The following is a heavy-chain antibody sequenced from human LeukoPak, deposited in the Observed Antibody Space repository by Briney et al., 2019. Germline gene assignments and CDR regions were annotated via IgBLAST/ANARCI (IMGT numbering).Heavy chain of an antibody. CDR1: GGSFSGYY. CDR3: ARGLDNKKPIVVVPAAIVRRKCVGFDP. V-gene: IGHV4-34*01. CDR2: INHSGST. J-gene: IGHJ5*02. Sequence: SETLSLTCAAYGGSFSGYYWSWIRQPPGKGLEWIGEINHSGSTNYNPSLKSRVTISVDTSKNQFSLKLSSVTAADTAVYYCARGLDNKKPIVVVPAAIVRRKCVGFDPWGQGTLVTVSS. D-gene: IGHD2-2*02.